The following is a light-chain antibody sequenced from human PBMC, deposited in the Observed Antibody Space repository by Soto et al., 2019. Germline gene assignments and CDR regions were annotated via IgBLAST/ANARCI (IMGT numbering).Light chain of an antibody. V-gene: IGKV3-20*01. CDR3: HQYNHWLTWT. CDR1: QSVSSSY. Sequence: EIVLTHSPGTLSFSPWERATLSFGSSQSVSSSYLAWYQQKPGQAPRLLIYGASSRATGIPDRFSGSGSGTEFTLTISSLQSEDFAVYYCHQYNHWLTWTFGQGTKVDI. CDR2: GAS. J-gene: IGKJ1*01.